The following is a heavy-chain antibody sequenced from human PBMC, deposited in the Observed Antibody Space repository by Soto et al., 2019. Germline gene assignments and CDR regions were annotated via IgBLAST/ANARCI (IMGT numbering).Heavy chain of an antibody. J-gene: IGHJ4*02. D-gene: IGHD5-18*01. CDR3: ARDTAMALPDA. CDR2: ISAHNGNT. V-gene: IGHV1-18*01. CDR1: GYTFTSYS. Sequence: QVQLVQSGAEVKKPGASVKVSCKASGYTFTSYSITWVRQAPGQGLEWMGWISAHNGNTKYAQKLQGRVTMTTDTSTSTGYMEVRSRRSDGTAVYYCARDTAMALPDAWGQGTLVTVSS.